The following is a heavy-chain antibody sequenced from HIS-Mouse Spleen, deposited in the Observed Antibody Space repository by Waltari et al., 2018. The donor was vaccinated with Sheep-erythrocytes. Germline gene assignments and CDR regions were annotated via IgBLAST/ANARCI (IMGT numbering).Heavy chain of an antibody. CDR3: ARVASGATFDY. J-gene: IGHJ4*02. V-gene: IGHV3-21*01. Sequence: EVQLVESGGGLVKPGGSLRLSCAASGFTFSSYIMNWVGQAAGKGLEWVSAIRSSSSYIYYADSVKGRFTISRDNAKNSLYLQMNSLRAEDTAVYYCARVASGATFDYWGQGTLVTVSS. D-gene: IGHD1-26*01. CDR1: GFTFSSYI. CDR2: IRSSSSYI.